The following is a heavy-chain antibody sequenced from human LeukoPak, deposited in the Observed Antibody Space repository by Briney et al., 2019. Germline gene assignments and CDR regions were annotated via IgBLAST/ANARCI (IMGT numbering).Heavy chain of an antibody. V-gene: IGHV1-8*01. J-gene: IGHJ3*02. Sequence: ASVKVSCKASGYTFTSYDINWVRQATGQGLEWMGWMNPNSGNTGYAQKFQGRVTMTRNTSISTAYMELSSLRSEDTTVYHCAREFSNLYYDSSGYYSIWGQGTMVTVSS. CDR1: GYTFTSYD. D-gene: IGHD3-22*01. CDR2: MNPNSGNT. CDR3: AREFSNLYYDSSGYYSI.